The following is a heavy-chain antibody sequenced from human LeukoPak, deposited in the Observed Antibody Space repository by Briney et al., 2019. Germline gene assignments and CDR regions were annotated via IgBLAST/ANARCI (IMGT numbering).Heavy chain of an antibody. CDR2: INHSGST. Sequence: SETLSLTCAGYGGSFSGYYWSWIRQPPGKGLEWIGEINHSGSTNYNPSLKSRVTISVDTSKNQFSLKLSSVTAADTAVYYCARREIAVAGIISWFDPWGQGTLVTVSS. CDR1: GGSFSGYY. J-gene: IGHJ5*02. CDR3: ARREIAVAGIISWFDP. D-gene: IGHD6-19*01. V-gene: IGHV4-34*01.